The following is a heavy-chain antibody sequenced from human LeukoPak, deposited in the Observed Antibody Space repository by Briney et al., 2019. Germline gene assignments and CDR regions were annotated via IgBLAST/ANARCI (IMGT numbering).Heavy chain of an antibody. CDR2: LNLSGGRT. D-gene: IGHD3-10*01. CDR1: GYTFINYY. Sequence: ASVKVSCKASGYTFINYYMHWVRQGPGQGHELMGILNLSGGRTTYAQKIQGRVTLTRDTSTSTVYMKLSSLRSEDTSVYYCAREGYGSGRRLGMDVWGQGTTVTVSS. V-gene: IGHV1-46*01. J-gene: IGHJ6*02. CDR3: AREGYGSGRRLGMDV.